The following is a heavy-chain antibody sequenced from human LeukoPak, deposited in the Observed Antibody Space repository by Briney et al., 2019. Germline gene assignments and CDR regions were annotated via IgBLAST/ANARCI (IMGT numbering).Heavy chain of an antibody. D-gene: IGHD6-19*01. Sequence: GGSLRLSCAASGFTVSSHYISWVRQAPGKGLEWVSVIHSGGSTCHADSVKGRFTISRDSSKNTVYLQMNSMRVEDTAVYYCASLAGDIWGQGTMVTVSS. J-gene: IGHJ3*02. CDR3: ASLAGDI. CDR1: GFTVSSHY. V-gene: IGHV3-66*02. CDR2: IHSGGST.